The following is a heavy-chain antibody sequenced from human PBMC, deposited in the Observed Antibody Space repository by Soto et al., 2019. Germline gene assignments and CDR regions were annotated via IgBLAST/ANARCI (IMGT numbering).Heavy chain of an antibody. D-gene: IGHD3-16*01. CDR3: AKAGGSDY. V-gene: IGHV3-23*01. CDR2: ISGSGSST. Sequence: EVQLLESGGGLVEPGGSRRLSCAASGFTFSSYTMSWVRQAPGKGLEWVSTISGSGSSTYSADSVKGRFTISRDNSKNTLYLQMNSLRVEDTAIYYCAKAGGSDYWGQGTLVTVSS. J-gene: IGHJ4*02. CDR1: GFTFSSYT.